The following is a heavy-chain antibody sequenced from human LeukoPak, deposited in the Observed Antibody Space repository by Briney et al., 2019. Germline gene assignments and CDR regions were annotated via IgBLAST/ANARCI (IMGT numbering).Heavy chain of an antibody. V-gene: IGHV1-8*03. CDR1: GYTFTSYD. Sequence: GASVKVSCKASGYTFTSYDINWVRQATGQGLEWMGWMNPNSGNTGYAQKFQGRVTITRNTSISTAYMELSSLRSEDTAVYYCASSGLSGWYGDDAFDIWGQGTMVTVSS. CDR3: ASSGLSGWYGDDAFDI. CDR2: MNPNSGNT. D-gene: IGHD6-19*01. J-gene: IGHJ3*02.